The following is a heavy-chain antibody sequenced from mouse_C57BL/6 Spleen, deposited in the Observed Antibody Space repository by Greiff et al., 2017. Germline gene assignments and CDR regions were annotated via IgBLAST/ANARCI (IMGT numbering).Heavy chain of an antibody. Sequence: VKLMESGAELVKPGASVKISCKASGYAFSSYWMNWVKQRPGKGLEGIGQIYPGDGDTNYNGKFKGKATLTADKSFSTAYMQLSSLTSEDSAVYFCAREYSENFDVGGTETTVTVSS. CDR3: AREYSENFDV. J-gene: IGHJ1*03. CDR1: GYAFSSYW. V-gene: IGHV1-80*01. D-gene: IGHD2-12*01. CDR2: IYPGDGDT.